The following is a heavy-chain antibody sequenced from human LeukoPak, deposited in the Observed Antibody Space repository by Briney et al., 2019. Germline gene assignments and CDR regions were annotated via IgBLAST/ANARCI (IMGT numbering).Heavy chain of an antibody. CDR1: GFTFSSYA. V-gene: IGHV3-23*01. CDR3: AKPYYYASSGYYYFDY. J-gene: IGHJ4*02. Sequence: GGTLRLSRAASGFTFSSYAMSWVRHPPSKALEWVSGISRSGGGAYYADSVKGRFTISRDNSKNKLYLQMNSLRAEDTAVYYCAKPYYYASSGYYYFDYWGQGTLVTVSS. D-gene: IGHD3-22*01. CDR2: ISRSGGGA.